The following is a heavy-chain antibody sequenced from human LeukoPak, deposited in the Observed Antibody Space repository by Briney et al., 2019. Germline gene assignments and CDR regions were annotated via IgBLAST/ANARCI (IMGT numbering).Heavy chain of an antibody. V-gene: IGHV4-34*01. Sequence: SQTLSLTCTVSGGSISCGDYYWSWIRQPPGKGLEWIGEINHSGSTNYNPSLKSRVTISVDTSKNQFSLKLSSVTAADTAVYYCARGWRSIAAAGYFDYWGQGTLVTVSS. CDR2: INHSGST. D-gene: IGHD6-13*01. J-gene: IGHJ4*02. CDR3: ARGWRSIAAAGYFDY. CDR1: GGSISCGDYY.